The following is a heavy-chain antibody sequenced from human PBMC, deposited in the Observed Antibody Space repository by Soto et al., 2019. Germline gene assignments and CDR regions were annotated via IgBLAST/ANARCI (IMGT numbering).Heavy chain of an antibody. Sequence: QVQLVQSGAEVKKPGASVKVSCKASGYTFTSYDINWVRQATGQGLEWMGWMNPNSGNTGYAQEFQGRVTMTRNTPLSTASTELSSLRSADTAVYYCASLPFPPHFYGSEPGEYWGQGPLVPVPP. J-gene: IGHJ4*02. D-gene: IGHD3-10*01. CDR2: MNPNSGNT. CDR3: ASLPFPPHFYGSEPGEY. V-gene: IGHV1-8*01. CDR1: GYTFTSYD.